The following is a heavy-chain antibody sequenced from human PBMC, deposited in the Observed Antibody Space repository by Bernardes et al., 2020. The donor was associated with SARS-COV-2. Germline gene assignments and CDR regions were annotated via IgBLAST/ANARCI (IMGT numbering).Heavy chain of an antibody. CDR1: GFTFSSYA. CDR2: ISGNGGST. J-gene: IGHJ5*02. Sequence: GGSLRLSCAASGFTFSSYAMSWVRQAPGKGLEWVSTISGNGGSTYYADSVKGRFTISRDNSKNTLYLQMNSLRAEDTAVYYCAKYGAAGNNWFDPWGQGTLVTVSS. CDR3: AKYGAAGNNWFDP. V-gene: IGHV3-23*01. D-gene: IGHD6-13*01.